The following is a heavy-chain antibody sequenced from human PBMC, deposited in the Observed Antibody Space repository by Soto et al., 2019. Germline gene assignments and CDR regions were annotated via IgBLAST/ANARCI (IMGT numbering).Heavy chain of an antibody. CDR2: IVVISNTV. D-gene: IGHD1-26*01. CDR1: GSTFNNFA. J-gene: IGHJ4*02. CDR3: ARAIKRWEVHYYFDY. V-gene: IGHV1-69*06. Sequence: QVVLLQSGSEVKEPGSSVRVSCQISGSTFNNFAFSWVRQAPGHGPEWMGGIVVISNTVDYSQRFQDRDTITADTSTNTLYRELGSLTFEDTAVYYCARAIKRWEVHYYFDYWGQGTLVTVSS.